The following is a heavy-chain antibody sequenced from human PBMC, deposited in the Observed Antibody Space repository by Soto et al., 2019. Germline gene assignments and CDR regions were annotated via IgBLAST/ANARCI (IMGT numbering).Heavy chain of an antibody. CDR2: IYWDDDK. CDR3: AHSYVDILTGSYYYYFDY. J-gene: IGHJ4*02. Sequence: QITLKESGPTLVKPTQTLTLTCTFSGFSLSTSGVGVGWIRQPPGKALEWLALIYWDDDKRYSPSLKSRLTITKDTSKNQVVLTMTNMDPVDTATYYCAHSYVDILTGSYYYYFDYWGQGTLVTVSS. D-gene: IGHD3-9*01. CDR1: GFSLSTSGVG. V-gene: IGHV2-5*02.